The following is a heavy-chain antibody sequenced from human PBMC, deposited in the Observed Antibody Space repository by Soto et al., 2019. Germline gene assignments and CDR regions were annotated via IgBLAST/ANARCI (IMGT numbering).Heavy chain of an antibody. Sequence: QVQLQESGPGLVKPSETLSLTCTVSGCSISSYYWSWIRQPAGKGLEWIGRIYTSGSTNYNPSLKSRVTMAVDTSKNQFSLKLSSVNAADTAVYYCARQEWSYYYYDGMDVWGQGTTVTASS. J-gene: IGHJ6*02. V-gene: IGHV4-4*07. CDR2: IYTSGST. CDR1: GCSISSYY. CDR3: ARQEWSYYYYDGMDV. D-gene: IGHD3-3*01.